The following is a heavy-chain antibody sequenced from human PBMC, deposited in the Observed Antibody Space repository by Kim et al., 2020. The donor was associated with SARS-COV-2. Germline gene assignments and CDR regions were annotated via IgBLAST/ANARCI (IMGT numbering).Heavy chain of an antibody. CDR2: ISAYNGNT. CDR3: ARVVGRDGSTHNWFDP. CDR1: GYTFTSYG. V-gene: IGHV1-18*01. D-gene: IGHD2-15*01. J-gene: IGHJ5*02. Sequence: ASVKVSCKASGYTFTSYGISWVRQAPGQGLEWMGWISAYNGNTNYAQKLQGRVTMTTDTSTSTAYMELRSLRSDDTAVYYCARVVGRDGSTHNWFDPWGQGTLVTVSS.